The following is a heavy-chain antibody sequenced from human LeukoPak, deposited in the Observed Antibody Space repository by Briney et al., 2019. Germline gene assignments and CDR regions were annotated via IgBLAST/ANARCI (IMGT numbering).Heavy chain of an antibody. Sequence: PGGSLRLPCAASGFTFSSYAMSWVRQAPGKGLEWVSAISGSGGSTFYGDSVKGRFPISRDNSQKTLHLQMYRLRAAHTAVYYCAKAPRSYCSGGSCYSGYWGQGTLVTVSS. CDR3: AKAPRSYCSGGSCYSGY. J-gene: IGHJ4*02. V-gene: IGHV3-23*01. D-gene: IGHD2-15*01. CDR2: ISGSGGST. CDR1: GFTFSSYA.